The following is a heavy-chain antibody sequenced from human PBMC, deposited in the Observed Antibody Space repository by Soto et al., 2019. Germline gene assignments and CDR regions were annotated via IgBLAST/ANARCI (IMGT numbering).Heavy chain of an antibody. Sequence: QVQLEQSAPEVKKPGASVKVSCKASGYTFTTYGISWVRQAPGEGLEWLGWINTHNGNTNYAQNLQGRVFMTADTSKNTADMERRSLRSEETAIYYCPREGSAPYYYYGMDAWGQGTTVTVSS. J-gene: IGHJ6*02. CDR1: GYTFTTYG. V-gene: IGHV1-18*01. D-gene: IGHD3-10*01. CDR3: PREGSAPYYYYGMDA. CDR2: INTHNGNT.